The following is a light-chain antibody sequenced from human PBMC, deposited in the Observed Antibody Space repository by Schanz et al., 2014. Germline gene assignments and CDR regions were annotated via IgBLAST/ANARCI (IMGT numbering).Light chain of an antibody. Sequence: EIVMTQFPATLSVSPGDRATLSCRASQSVSSKLAWFQQKPGQAPRLLIYGASTRATGIPVRFSGSGSGTEFTLTIRRLQSEDFARYYCQQYNGWVTFGPWTKVDIK. CDR1: QSVSSK. J-gene: IGKJ3*01. CDR3: QQYNGWVT. CDR2: GAS. V-gene: IGKV3-15*01.